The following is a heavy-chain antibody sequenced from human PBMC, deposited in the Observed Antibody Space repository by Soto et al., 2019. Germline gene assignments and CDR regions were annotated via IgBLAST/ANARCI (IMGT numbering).Heavy chain of an antibody. Sequence: GGSLRLSCAASGFTFSSYSMNWVRQAPGKGLEWVSSISSSSSYIYYADSVKGRFTISRDNAKNSLYLQMNSLRAEDTAVYYCARVGIVATITYYYYYYMDVWGKGTTVTVSS. CDR3: ARVGIVATITYYYYYYMDV. J-gene: IGHJ6*03. CDR2: ISSSSSYI. CDR1: GFTFSSYS. D-gene: IGHD5-12*01. V-gene: IGHV3-21*01.